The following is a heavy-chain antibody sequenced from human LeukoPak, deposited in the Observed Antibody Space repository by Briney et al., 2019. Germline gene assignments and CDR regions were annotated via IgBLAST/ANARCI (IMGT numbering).Heavy chain of an antibody. CDR3: ARGNDYWSGYIDY. CDR1: GFAFSSHW. Sequence: PGGSLRLSCAASGFAFSSHWMHWVRQAPGKGLVWVSHVKNDGSSTNYADSVRGRFTITRDNAKNTLYLQMNSLRAEDTAAYYCARGNDYWSGYIDYWGQGTLVTVSS. D-gene: IGHD3-3*01. J-gene: IGHJ4*02. V-gene: IGHV3-74*01. CDR2: VKNDGSST.